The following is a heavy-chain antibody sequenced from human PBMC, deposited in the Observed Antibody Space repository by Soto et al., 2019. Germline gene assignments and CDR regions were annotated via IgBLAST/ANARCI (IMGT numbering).Heavy chain of an antibody. J-gene: IGHJ6*02. CDR3: ARDLPPLDV. CDR2: ISIGGRSI. CDR1: GFTFRNYN. Sequence: GVSLRLSCAASGFTFRNYNMNWVRQVPGEGPEWVAHISIGGRSINYADSVKGRFTISRDDAENSLYLQMNSLRDEDTAVYYCARDLPPLDVWGQGTTVTVSS. V-gene: IGHV3-48*02.